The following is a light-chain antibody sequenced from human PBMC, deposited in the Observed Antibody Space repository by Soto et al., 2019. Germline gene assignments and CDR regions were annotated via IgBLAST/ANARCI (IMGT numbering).Light chain of an antibody. CDR2: AAS. J-gene: IGKJ1*01. Sequence: AIQMTQSPSSLSASVGDRVTITCRASQDIRYGLSWYQQKPGKAPKLLIYAASSLQRGVPSRFSGSGSGTDFTLTISSLQPEDFATYSCLQHSNYPWTFGQGTKVYIK. V-gene: IGKV1-6*01. CDR1: QDIRYG. CDR3: LQHSNYPWT.